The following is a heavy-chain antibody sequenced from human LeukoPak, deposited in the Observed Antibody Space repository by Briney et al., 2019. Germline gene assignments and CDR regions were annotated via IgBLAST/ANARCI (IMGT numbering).Heavy chain of an antibody. D-gene: IGHD3-22*01. CDR2: IYTSGST. CDR3: ARGHSYDSSGYYPAWFDP. Sequence: SETLSLTCTVSGGSISTYYWSWIRQPAGKGLEWIGRIYTSGSTNYNPSLKSRVTVSVDTSKNQFSLKLSSVTAADTAVYYRARGHSYDSSGYYPAWFDPWGQGTLVTVSS. J-gene: IGHJ5*02. V-gene: IGHV4-4*07. CDR1: GGSISTYY.